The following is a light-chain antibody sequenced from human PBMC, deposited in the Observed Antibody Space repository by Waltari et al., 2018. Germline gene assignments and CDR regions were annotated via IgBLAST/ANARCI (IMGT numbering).Light chain of an antibody. J-gene: IGLJ3*02. CDR1: NSDVGGYNY. CDR2: DVN. V-gene: IGLV2-11*01. CDR3: CSYAGSTSWL. Sequence: QSALTQPRSVSGSPGQSVALPCTGTNSDVGGYNYVSWYQHHPGKAPKLMIYDVNKRPSGVPDRFSGSKSGNTASLTISGLQAEDEAEYYCCSYAGSTSWLFGGGTKLTVL.